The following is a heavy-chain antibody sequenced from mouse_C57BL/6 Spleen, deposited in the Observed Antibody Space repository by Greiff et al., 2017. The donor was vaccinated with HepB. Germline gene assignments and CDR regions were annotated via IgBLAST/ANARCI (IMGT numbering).Heavy chain of an antibody. CDR1: GYTFTSYW. J-gene: IGHJ3*01. D-gene: IGHD1-1*01. CDR2: IDPSDSYT. V-gene: IGHV1-69*01. CDR3: ARMGSTTVVEGFAY. Sequence: QVQLQQPGAELVMPGASVKLSCKASGYTFTSYWMHWVKQRPGQGLEWIGEIDPSDSYTNYNQKFKGKSTFTVDKSSSTAYMQLSSLKSEDSAVYYCARMGSTTVVEGFAYWGQGTLVTVSA.